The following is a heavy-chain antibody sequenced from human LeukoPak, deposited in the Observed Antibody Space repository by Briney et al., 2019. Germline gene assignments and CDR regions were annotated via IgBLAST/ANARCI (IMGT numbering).Heavy chain of an antibody. Sequence: GGSLRLSCAASGFTFSSYGMHWVRQAPGKGLEWVAVIWYDGSNKYYADSVKGRFTISRDNSKNTLCLQMNSLRAEDTAVYYCARGSLGTIAVAGTLDYWGQGILVTVSS. CDR3: ARGSLGTIAVAGTLDY. J-gene: IGHJ4*02. CDR1: GFTFSSYG. D-gene: IGHD6-19*01. CDR2: IWYDGSNK. V-gene: IGHV3-33*08.